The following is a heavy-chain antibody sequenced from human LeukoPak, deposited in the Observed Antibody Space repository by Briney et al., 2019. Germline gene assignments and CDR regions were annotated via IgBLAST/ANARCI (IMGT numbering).Heavy chain of an antibody. V-gene: IGHV4-59*08. CDR1: GGSISSYY. CDR3: ARRDGYNSMDY. Sequence: PSEALSLTCTDSGGSISSYYWSWMRQPPGKGLEWVGYIYYSGSTNYNPSLKSRVTISVDTSKNQFSLKLSSVTAADTAVYYCARRDGYNSMDYWGQGTLVTVSS. D-gene: IGHD5-24*01. J-gene: IGHJ4*02. CDR2: IYYSGST.